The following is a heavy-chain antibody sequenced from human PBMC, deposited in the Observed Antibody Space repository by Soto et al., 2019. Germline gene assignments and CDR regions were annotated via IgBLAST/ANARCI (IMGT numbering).Heavy chain of an antibody. CDR1: GFTFSSYA. D-gene: IGHD5-18*01. J-gene: IGHJ6*03. V-gene: IGHV3-23*01. CDR2: ISGSGGST. CDR3: AAGTGGGYRYGYLPPPPHYYMDV. Sequence: EVQLLESGGGLVQPGGSLRLSCAASGFTFSSYAMSWVRQAPGKGLEWVSAISGSGGSTYYADSVKGRFTISRDNPKNTLYLPMNDLRAGQTAVYYCAAGTGGGYRYGYLPPPPHYYMDVWGKGTTVTVSS.